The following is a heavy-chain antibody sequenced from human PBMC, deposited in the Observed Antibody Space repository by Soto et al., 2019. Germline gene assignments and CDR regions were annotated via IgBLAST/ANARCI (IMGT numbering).Heavy chain of an antibody. CDR3: AKDRVGGTFYTPLAF. Sequence: QVQLVESGGGVVQPGGSLRLSCQASGFNFDNYGMHWVRQAPGKGLEWVAVITYDGSFQYYADSVKGRFTISRDNSKNTLSLHLNTLKPEDTAVYHCAKDRVGGTFYTPLAFWGQGTLVIVSS. CDR2: ITYDGSFQ. CDR1: GFNFDNYG. D-gene: IGHD1-7*01. J-gene: IGHJ4*02. V-gene: IGHV3-30*18.